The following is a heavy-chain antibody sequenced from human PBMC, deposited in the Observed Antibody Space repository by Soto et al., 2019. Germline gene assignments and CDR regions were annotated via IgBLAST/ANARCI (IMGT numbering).Heavy chain of an antibody. CDR2: INHVGIT. CDR3: ARAHDFWGGRQQPIES. V-gene: IGHV4-34*01. D-gene: IGHD3-3*01. CDR1: VGSFRGFY. J-gene: IGHJ4*02. Sequence: WETLSLTCAFSVGSFRGFYWTWIRHSPGKGLEWLGDINHVGITNYNPSLKSRVSIPVDTSKSQFSLKLSSVTAADTAVYYCARAHDFWGGRQQPIESWGQGTLVSVS.